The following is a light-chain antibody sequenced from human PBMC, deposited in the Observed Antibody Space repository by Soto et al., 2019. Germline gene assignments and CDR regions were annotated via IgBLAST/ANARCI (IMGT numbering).Light chain of an antibody. V-gene: IGKV3-20*01. Sequence: EFVLTQSPGTLSLSPGERATLSCRASQSVRSNYLAWYQQKPGQSPRLLIYGASNRATGIPDRFSGSGSGTDFTLTVSRLVPEDFAVFYCQRYGSSAYTFGQGTTLEIK. CDR1: QSVRSNY. CDR2: GAS. J-gene: IGKJ2*01. CDR3: QRYGSSAYT.